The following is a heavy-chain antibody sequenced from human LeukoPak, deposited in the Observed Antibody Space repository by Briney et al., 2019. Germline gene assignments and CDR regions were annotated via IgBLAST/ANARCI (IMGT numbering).Heavy chain of an antibody. V-gene: IGHV6-1*01. CDR3: ARGFIDARRPSGDCYSTQGVCYYYGMDV. J-gene: IGHJ6*02. D-gene: IGHD2-21*02. Sequence: SQTLSLTCAISGDSVSNNSAVWNWIRQSPSRGLEWLGRTYYRSKWYNDYGASVKSRITVNPDTSKNQFSLKLSSVTAADTAVYYCARGFIDARRPSGDCYSTQGVCYYYGMDVWGQGTTVTVSS. CDR1: GDSVSNNSAV. CDR2: TYYRSKWYN.